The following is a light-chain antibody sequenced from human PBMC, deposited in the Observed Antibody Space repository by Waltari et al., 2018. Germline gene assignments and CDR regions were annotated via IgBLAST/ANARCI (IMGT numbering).Light chain of an antibody. Sequence: DIQMTQSPSTLSASVGVRLTITCRARQSISRLLDWDPQEPGKGPKLLIYQASSLHSGVSSRFSGSGSGTDFTLTITSLQPDDFASYYCLQYNSYPWTFGQGTKVEVK. CDR1: QSISRL. CDR2: QAS. CDR3: LQYNSYPWT. J-gene: IGKJ1*01. V-gene: IGKV1-5*03.